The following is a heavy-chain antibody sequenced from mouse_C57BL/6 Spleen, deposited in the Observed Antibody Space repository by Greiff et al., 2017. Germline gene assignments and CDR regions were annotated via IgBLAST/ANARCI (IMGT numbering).Heavy chain of an antibody. CDR3: ARGSSYEKYYFDD. D-gene: IGHD1-1*01. J-gene: IGHJ2*01. CDR2: LDPEDGDT. V-gene: IGHV14-2*01. Sequence: VQLQQSGAELVKPGASVKLSCTASGFNIKDYYMHWVKQRTEQGLEWIGRLDPEDGDTKYAPKFPGKATITADTTSNTAYLQRSCLTSEDTAVYYCARGSSYEKYYFDDWGQGTTLTVSS. CDR1: GFNIKDYY.